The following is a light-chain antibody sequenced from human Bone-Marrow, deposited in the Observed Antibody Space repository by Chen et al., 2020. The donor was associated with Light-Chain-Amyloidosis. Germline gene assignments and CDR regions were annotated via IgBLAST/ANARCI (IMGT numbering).Light chain of an antibody. V-gene: IGKV1-39*01. CDR2: AAS. Sequence: DIQMTQSPSSLSASVGDRVTITCRASQTISSYLNWYQQKPGKAPKLLIYAASTLQSGVPSRFSGSGFGTDFTLTISSLQPEDFATYSCQQSDSTPLTFGGGTQVEIK. J-gene: IGKJ4*01. CDR1: QTISSY. CDR3: QQSDSTPLT.